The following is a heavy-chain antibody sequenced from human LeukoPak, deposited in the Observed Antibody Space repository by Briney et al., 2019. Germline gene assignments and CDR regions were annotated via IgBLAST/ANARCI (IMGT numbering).Heavy chain of an antibody. CDR3: ARGDSSGWRPFDY. V-gene: IGHV4-59*01. Sequence: SETLSLTCTVSGVSISSYYWTWIRQPPGKGLEWIGYIYYRESTNYSPSLKSRVTISLETSKNQFSLKLSSVTAADTAVYYCARGDSSGWRPFDYWGQGTLVTVSS. CDR2: IYYREST. J-gene: IGHJ4*02. D-gene: IGHD6-19*01. CDR1: GVSISSYY.